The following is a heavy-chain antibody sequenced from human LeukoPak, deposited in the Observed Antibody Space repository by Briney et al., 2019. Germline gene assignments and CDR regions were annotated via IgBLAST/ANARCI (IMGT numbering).Heavy chain of an antibody. V-gene: IGHV3-30-3*01. CDR2: ISYDGSNI. J-gene: IGHJ6*02. CDR3: ARDHPPEDV. CDR1: GFTFSNYA. Sequence: GRSLRLSCAASGFTFSNYAMHWVRQAPGKGLEWVTLISYDGSNIQYADSVKGRFTISSDNSKNTLYPQMNSLRIEDTAVYYCARDHPPEDVWGQGTTVTVSS.